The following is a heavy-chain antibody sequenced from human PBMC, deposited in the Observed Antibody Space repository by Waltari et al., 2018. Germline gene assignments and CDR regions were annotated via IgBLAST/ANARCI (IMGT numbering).Heavy chain of an antibody. CDR2: MNPNRGNT. Sequence: QVQLVQSGAEVKKPGASVKVSCKASGYTFTSYAINWVRQATGQGLERMGWMNPNRGNTGDTQKFQGRVTITRNTSISTAYMELSSLRSGDTAVYYCARGGGDFWGGQDWYFDLWGRGTLVTVSS. J-gene: IGHJ2*01. V-gene: IGHV1-8*03. D-gene: IGHD3-3*01. CDR3: ARGGGDFWGGQDWYFDL. CDR1: GYTFTSYA.